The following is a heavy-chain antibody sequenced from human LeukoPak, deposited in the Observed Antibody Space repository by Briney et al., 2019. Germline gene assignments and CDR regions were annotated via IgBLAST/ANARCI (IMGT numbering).Heavy chain of an antibody. CDR2: IYSGGST. J-gene: IGHJ4*02. CDR1: GFTVNSHY. Sequence: GGSLRLSCAASGFTVNSHYMTWVRQAPGKGLEWVSLIYSGGSTYYADSVKGRFTISRDNSKNTLYLQMNSLRAEDTAVYYCVRESYFDYWGQGTLVTVSS. CDR3: VRESYFDY. V-gene: IGHV3-53*01.